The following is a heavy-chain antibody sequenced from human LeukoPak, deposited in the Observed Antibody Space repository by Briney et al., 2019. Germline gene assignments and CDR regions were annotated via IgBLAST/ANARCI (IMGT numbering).Heavy chain of an antibody. CDR3: ARTHYDDYANEFAYDY. Sequence: SETLSLTCTVSGGSISSSDSYWGCIRQPPGKGLEWIGSMYYSGSTYYSPSLKSRVAISVDMSRNQLSLRLTSVIAADTAVYYCARTHYDDYANEFAYDYWGQGTLVTVSS. V-gene: IGHV4-39*07. D-gene: IGHD4-17*01. J-gene: IGHJ4*02. CDR2: MYYSGST. CDR1: GGSISSSDSY.